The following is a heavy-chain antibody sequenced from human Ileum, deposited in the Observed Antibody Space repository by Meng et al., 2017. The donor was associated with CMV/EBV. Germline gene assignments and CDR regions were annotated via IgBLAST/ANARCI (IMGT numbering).Heavy chain of an antibody. J-gene: IGHJ4*02. V-gene: IGHV7-4-1*02. CDR3: TRGAGAHSSKFDF. D-gene: IGHD6-13*01. Sequence: QVQLVQSGSEFKDTGASVKVSCKTSGYDFITYGINWVREAPGQRLEWMGWIDTNTGNPTYAQDFTGRFVFSLDTSVSTAYLQISSLRAEGTAVYYCTRGAGAHSSKFDFWGRGTLVTVSS. CDR1: GYDFITYG. CDR2: IDTNTGNP.